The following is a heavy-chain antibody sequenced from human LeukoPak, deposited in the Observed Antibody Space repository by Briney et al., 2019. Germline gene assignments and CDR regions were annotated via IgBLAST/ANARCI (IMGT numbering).Heavy chain of an antibody. CDR2: IYPGDSDT. J-gene: IGHJ5*02. V-gene: IGHV5-51*01. Sequence: GESLMISCKASGYTFTSYWIGWVRQMPGKGLEWMGIIYPGDSDTGYSPSFQGQVTISADKSISTAYLQWGSLRALDTAMYYCATHSGELATTWGQGTLVTVSS. D-gene: IGHD3-10*01. CDR3: ATHSGELATT. CDR1: GYTFTSYW.